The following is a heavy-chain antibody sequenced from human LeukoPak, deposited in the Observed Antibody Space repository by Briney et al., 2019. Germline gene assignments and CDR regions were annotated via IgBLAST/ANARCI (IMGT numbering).Heavy chain of an antibody. CDR3: ARSSSGWYQMDY. V-gene: IGHV3-74*01. D-gene: IGHD6-19*01. Sequence: TGGSLRLSCAASGFTFSSYWMHWVRQAPGKGLVWVSRINSDGSSTNYADSVKGRFTISRDNAKNSLYLQMNSLRAEDTAVYYCARSSSGWYQMDYWGQGTLVTVSS. CDR2: INSDGSST. CDR1: GFTFSSYW. J-gene: IGHJ4*02.